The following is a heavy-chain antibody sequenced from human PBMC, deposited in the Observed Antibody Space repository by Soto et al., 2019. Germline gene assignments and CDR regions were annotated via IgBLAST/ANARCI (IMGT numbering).Heavy chain of an antibody. CDR3: TTGSAEGV. CDR2: IKTNTEGGTT. J-gene: IGHJ6*02. Sequence: EVQLVESGGGFIYPGGSLRLSCAASGLTISNAWMNWVRQAPGKGLEWVGRIKTNTEGGTTYYDEAVKGRFTVSRDDSKNTLYLQMNSLKIEDPAVYYCTTGSAEGVWGQGPTVTVSS. V-gene: IGHV3-15*07. CDR1: GLTISNAW.